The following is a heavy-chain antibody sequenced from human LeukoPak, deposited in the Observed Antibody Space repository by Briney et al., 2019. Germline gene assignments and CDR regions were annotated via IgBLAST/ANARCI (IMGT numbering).Heavy chain of an antibody. CDR1: VYTFTSYY. V-gene: IGHV1-46*01. D-gene: IGHD6-19*01. CDR3: ARVQSSGWQFDP. Sequence: ASVKVSCKASVYTFTSYYMHWVRRAPRQGLEWMRIINPSGGSTSYAQKFQGSVTMTRDTSTSTVYMELSSLRSEDTAVYYCARVQSSGWQFDPWGQGTLVTVSS. CDR2: INPSGGST. J-gene: IGHJ5*02.